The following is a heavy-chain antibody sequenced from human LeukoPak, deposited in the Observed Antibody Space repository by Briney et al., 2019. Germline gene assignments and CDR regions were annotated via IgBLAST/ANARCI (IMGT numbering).Heavy chain of an antibody. Sequence: GGSLRLSCAAYGFTFSSYQRKWVRRAPGKGVEWVSYISTGGRTIYYADSVKGRFTISRDNAKHSLYLQMNSLRAEDTGVYYCERSPDGACGVFDSWGQGNLVTVSS. V-gene: IGHV3-48*03. J-gene: IGHJ4*02. CDR1: GFTFSSYQ. D-gene: IGHD4/OR15-4a*01. CDR2: ISTGGRTI. CDR3: ERSPDGACGVFDS.